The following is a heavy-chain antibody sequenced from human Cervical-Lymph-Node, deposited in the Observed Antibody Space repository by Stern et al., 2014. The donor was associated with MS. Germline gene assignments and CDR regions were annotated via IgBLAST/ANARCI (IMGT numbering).Heavy chain of an antibody. CDR2: ISSSGTTT. J-gene: IGHJ6*02. Sequence: VQLVESGGDLVKPGGSLRLSCAASGFTFSDYYMNWIRQAPGKGLEWVSYISSSGTTTYIADSGKGRFAISRDNDKNSLYLQRNSVRDEGTAVYYCARHGDHNYLGTNDYLPYYYGMDVWGQGTTVTVSS. CDR3: ARHGDHNYLGTNDYLPYYYGMDV. D-gene: IGHD2-8*01. CDR1: GFTFSDYY. V-gene: IGHV3-11*01.